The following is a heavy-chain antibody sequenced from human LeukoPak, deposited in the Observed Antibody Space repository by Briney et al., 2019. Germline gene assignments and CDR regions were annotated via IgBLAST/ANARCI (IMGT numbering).Heavy chain of an antibody. CDR1: GFTFSSYS. V-gene: IGHV3-21*01. CDR3: ARDELGGYITN. Sequence: GGSLRLTCAASGFTFSSYSMNWVRQAPGKGLEWVSSISSSSSYIYYADSVKGRFTISRDNAKNSLYLQMNSLRAEDTAVYYCARDELGGYITNWGQGTLVTVSS. D-gene: IGHD7-27*01. J-gene: IGHJ4*02. CDR2: ISSSSSYI.